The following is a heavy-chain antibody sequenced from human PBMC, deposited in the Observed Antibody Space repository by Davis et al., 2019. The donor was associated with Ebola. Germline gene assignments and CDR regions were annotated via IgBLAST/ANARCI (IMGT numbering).Heavy chain of an antibody. Sequence: PSETLSLTCAVYGGSSSGYYWSWIRQPPGKGLEWIGEINHSGSTNYNPSLKSRVTISVDTSKNQFSLKLSSVTAADTAVYYCARGFRVTNWFDPWGQGTLVTVSS. CDR1: GGSSSGYY. J-gene: IGHJ5*02. V-gene: IGHV4-34*01. CDR2: INHSGST. D-gene: IGHD4-11*01. CDR3: ARGFRVTNWFDP.